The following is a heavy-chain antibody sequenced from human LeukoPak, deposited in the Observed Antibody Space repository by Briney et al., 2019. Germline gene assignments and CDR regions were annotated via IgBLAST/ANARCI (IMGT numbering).Heavy chain of an antibody. CDR1: GFTFSSYW. Sequence: GGSLRPSCAASGFTFSSYWMSWVRQAPGKGLEWVANIKQDGSEKYYVDSVKGRFTISRDNAKNSLYLQMNSLRAEDTAVYYCARRYCSGGSCYGDYYGMDVWGQGTTVTVSS. V-gene: IGHV3-7*01. J-gene: IGHJ6*02. CDR2: IKQDGSEK. CDR3: ARRYCSGGSCYGDYYGMDV. D-gene: IGHD2-15*01.